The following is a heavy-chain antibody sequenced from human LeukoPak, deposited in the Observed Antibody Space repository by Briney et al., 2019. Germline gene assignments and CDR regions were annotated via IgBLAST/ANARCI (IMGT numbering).Heavy chain of an antibody. CDR3: ARSIGLTGGGVDV. Sequence: GGSLRLSCAASGFTFSDYNMNWVRQAPGKGLEWVSYITDSGNTIHYAGSVKGRFTISRDNAKNSLYLQMNSLRAEDTAVYYCARSIGLTGGGVDVWGQGTTVTVSS. CDR1: GFTFSDYN. D-gene: IGHD3-9*01. J-gene: IGHJ6*02. CDR2: ITDSGNTI. V-gene: IGHV3-11*01.